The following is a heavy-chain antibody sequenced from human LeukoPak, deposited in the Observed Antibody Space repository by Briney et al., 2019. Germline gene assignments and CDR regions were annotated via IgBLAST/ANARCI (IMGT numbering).Heavy chain of an antibody. Sequence: SETLSLTCTVSGGSISSYYWSWIRQPPGKGLEWIGYIYYSGSTNYNPSLKSRVTMSVDTSKNQFSLKLSSVTAADTAVYYCAAYGGPLGGIFDYWGQGTLVTVSS. J-gene: IGHJ4*02. CDR1: GGSISSYY. CDR3: AAYGGPLGGIFDY. V-gene: IGHV4-59*01. D-gene: IGHD4-23*01. CDR2: IYYSGST.